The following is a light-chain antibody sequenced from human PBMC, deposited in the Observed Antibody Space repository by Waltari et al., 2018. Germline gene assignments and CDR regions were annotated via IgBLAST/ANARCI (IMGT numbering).Light chain of an antibody. J-gene: IGKJ4*01. V-gene: IGKV3-15*01. CDR1: QSVSSN. CDR2: GAS. Sequence: EIVMTQSPATLSASPGKRATLSCRASQSVSSNLAWYQQKPGQAHRLIIYGASTRATGIPARFSGSGSGTEFSLTISSLQSEDFAVYYCQQYNNWPLTFGGGTKVEIK. CDR3: QQYNNWPLT.